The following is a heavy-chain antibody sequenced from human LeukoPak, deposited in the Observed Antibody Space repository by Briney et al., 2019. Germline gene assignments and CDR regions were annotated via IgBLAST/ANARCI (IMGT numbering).Heavy chain of an antibody. CDR1: GYSFTDYG. V-gene: IGHV1-18*01. CDR3: ARSTLGIEFDY. Sequence: ASVKVSCKASGYSFTDYGISWVRQAPGQGLEWMGWISAYNDNAHYAQGLEGRVTMTSETSTRTAYMELRSLRSDDTAVYYCARSTLGIEFDYWGQGSLVTVSS. CDR2: ISAYNDNA. J-gene: IGHJ4*02. D-gene: IGHD7-27*01.